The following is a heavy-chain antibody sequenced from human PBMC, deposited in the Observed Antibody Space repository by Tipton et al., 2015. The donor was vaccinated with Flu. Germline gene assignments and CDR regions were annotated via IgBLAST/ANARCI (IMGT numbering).Heavy chain of an antibody. Sequence: TLSLTCTVFGGSISSHHWSWLRQSPGKGLEWIAYISSSGTTNYNPSLRSRVTTSVDTSKNHFSLKLTSVTAADTAVYFCARARRFLEWQFYFYYMDVWGKGTTVTVSS. CDR2: ISSSGTT. D-gene: IGHD3-3*01. CDR3: ARARRFLEWQFYFYYMDV. CDR1: GGSISSHH. V-gene: IGHV4-59*11. J-gene: IGHJ6*03.